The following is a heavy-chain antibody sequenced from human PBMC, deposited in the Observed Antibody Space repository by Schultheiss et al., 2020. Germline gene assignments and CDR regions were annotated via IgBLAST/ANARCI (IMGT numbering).Heavy chain of an antibody. CDR2: INSDGSST. CDR1: GFTFRNYW. V-gene: IGHV3-74*01. CDR3: AKDLDYYDSSGYTEYFQH. Sequence: GGSLRLSCAASGFTFRNYWMHWVRQAPGKGLVWVSRINSDGSSTSYADSVKGRFTISRDNSKNTLYLQMNSLRAEDTAVYYCAKDLDYYDSSGYTEYFQHWGQGTLVTVSS. D-gene: IGHD3-22*01. J-gene: IGHJ1*01.